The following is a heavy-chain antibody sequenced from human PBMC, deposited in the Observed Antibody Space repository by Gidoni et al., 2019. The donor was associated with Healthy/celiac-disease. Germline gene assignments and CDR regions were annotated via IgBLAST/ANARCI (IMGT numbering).Heavy chain of an antibody. CDR1: GFTFDDYA. D-gene: IGHD6-19*01. V-gene: IGHV3-9*01. CDR3: AKAGSIGQWPRGFDY. J-gene: IGHJ4*02. CDR2: ISWNSGSI. Sequence: EVQLVESGGGLVQPGRSLRLSCAASGFTFDDYAMHWVRQAPGKGLEWVSGISWNSGSIGYADSVKGRFTISRDNAKNSLYLQMNSLRAEDTALYYCAKAGSIGQWPRGFDYWGQGTLVTVSS.